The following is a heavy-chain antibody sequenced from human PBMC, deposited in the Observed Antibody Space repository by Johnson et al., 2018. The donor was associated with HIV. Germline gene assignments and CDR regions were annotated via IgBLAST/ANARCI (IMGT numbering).Heavy chain of an antibody. Sequence: VQLVESGGGVVQPGGSLRLSCSASGFTFNNYAMNWVRQVPGKGLEWVSGISGTGGNTYYTESVKGRFTISRDNAKNSLYLQMNSLRDEDTAVYYCVTADRGSAWGQGTTVTVSS. D-gene: IGHD1-26*01. V-gene: IGHV3-23*04. CDR1: GFTFNNYA. CDR2: ISGTGGNT. CDR3: VTADRGSA. J-gene: IGHJ3*01.